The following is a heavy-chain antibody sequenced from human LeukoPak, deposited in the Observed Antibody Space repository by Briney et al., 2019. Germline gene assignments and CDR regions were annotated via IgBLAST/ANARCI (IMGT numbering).Heavy chain of an antibody. V-gene: IGHV4-4*07. CDR2: IYTSGST. J-gene: IGHJ4*02. CDR3: ASYYYDSSGYLHFDY. Sequence: SETLSLTCTVSGGSINSYWSWIRQPAGKGLEWIGRIYTSGSTNYNPSLKSRVTMSVDTSKNQFSLKLSSVTAADTAVYYCASYYYDSSGYLHFDYWGQGTLVTVSS. D-gene: IGHD3-22*01. CDR1: GGSINSY.